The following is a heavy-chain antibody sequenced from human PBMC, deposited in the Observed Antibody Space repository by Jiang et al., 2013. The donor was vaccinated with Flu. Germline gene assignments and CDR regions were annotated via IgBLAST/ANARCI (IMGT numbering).Heavy chain of an antibody. D-gene: IGHD3-10*01. J-gene: IGHJ4*02. CDR2: INPNSGGT. V-gene: IGHV1-2*04. CDR1: GYTFTGYY. CDR3: ASQARGGXSADYYFDY. Sequence: SGAEVKKPGASVKVSCKTSGYTFTGYYIHWVRQAPGQGLEWMGWINPNSGGTNYAQNFQGWVTMTRDTSISTAYMELSRLRSDDTAVYYCASQARGGXSADYYFDYWGQGTLVTVSS.